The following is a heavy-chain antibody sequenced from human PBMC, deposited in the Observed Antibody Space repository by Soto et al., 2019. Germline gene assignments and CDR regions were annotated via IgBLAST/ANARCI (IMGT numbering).Heavy chain of an antibody. V-gene: IGHV4-34*01. CDR1: GGSFSDYC. CDR2: INHSGST. D-gene: IGHD2-8*02. Sequence: QVQLQQWGAGLLKPSETLSLTCAVYGGSFSDYCWTWIRQPPGTGLEWIGEINHSGSTNYNPSLKSRVTISVDTSKNQFSLKLTSVTAADTAVYYCARDKITGLFDYWGQGTLVTVSS. CDR3: ARDKITGLFDY. J-gene: IGHJ4*02.